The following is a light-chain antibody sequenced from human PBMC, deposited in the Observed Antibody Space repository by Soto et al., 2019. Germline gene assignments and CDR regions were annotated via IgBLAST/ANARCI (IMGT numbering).Light chain of an antibody. CDR1: QAVNTR. CDR3: QQYNYWPPKIT. CDR2: GAS. Sequence: ESLLTQSPATLSSFPGDRVTLSCRASQAVNTRLAWYQHKPGQAPRLLIYGASTRATGIPARFSGSGSGTEFTLTISSLQSEDFAVYYCQQYNYWPPKITFGQGRRLEI. V-gene: IGKV3-15*01. J-gene: IGKJ5*01.